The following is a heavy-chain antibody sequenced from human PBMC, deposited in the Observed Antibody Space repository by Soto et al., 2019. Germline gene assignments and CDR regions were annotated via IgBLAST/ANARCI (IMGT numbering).Heavy chain of an antibody. CDR2: MYNTGST. D-gene: IGHD2-21*02. Sequence: SETLSLTCTVSGGSISGYYWGWIRQPPGKGLEWIGYMYNTGSTVYNPSLKSRVTISVDTSKNQFSLKLNSVTAADTAVYYCARDLWGYCGTDCYPLDVWGQGTTVTVSS. J-gene: IGHJ6*02. CDR1: GGSISGYY. CDR3: ARDLWGYCGTDCYPLDV. V-gene: IGHV4-59*01.